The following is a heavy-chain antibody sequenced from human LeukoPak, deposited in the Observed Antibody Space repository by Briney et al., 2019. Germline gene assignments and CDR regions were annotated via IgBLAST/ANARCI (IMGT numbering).Heavy chain of an antibody. D-gene: IGHD5-12*01. CDR1: GASITSFY. J-gene: IGHJ4*02. CDR3: SRGGGYGDY. CDR2: IHTNGGT. V-gene: IGHV4-4*07. Sequence: SETLSLTCPVSGASITSFYYNWIRQSAGKGLEWIGRIHTNGGTDYRPSLNSRVTMSVDTSKKQISLKLTSVTAADTAVYFCSRGGGYGDYWGQGILVTVSS.